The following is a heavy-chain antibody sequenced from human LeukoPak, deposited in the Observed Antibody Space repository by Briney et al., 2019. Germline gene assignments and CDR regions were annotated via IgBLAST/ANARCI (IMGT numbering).Heavy chain of an antibody. Sequence: GGSLRLSCAASEFTFSSYSMNWVRQAPGKGLEWVSYISSSSSTIYYADSVKGRFTISRDNAKNSLYLQMNSLRDEDTAVCYCARALPYYYDSSGYRGAFDIWGQGTMVTVSS. V-gene: IGHV3-48*02. D-gene: IGHD3-22*01. J-gene: IGHJ3*02. CDR3: ARALPYYYDSSGYRGAFDI. CDR2: ISSSSSTI. CDR1: EFTFSSYS.